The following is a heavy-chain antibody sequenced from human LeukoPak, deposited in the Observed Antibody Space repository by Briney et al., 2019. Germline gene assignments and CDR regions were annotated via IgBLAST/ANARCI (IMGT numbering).Heavy chain of an antibody. V-gene: IGHV3-53*01. D-gene: IGHD6-19*01. J-gene: IGHJ4*02. CDR1: GFTVTDNY. CDR2: IYGGGDT. Sequence: GGSLRLSCAASGFTVTDNYMNWVRQSSGKGLEWVSVIYGGGDTNYADSVKGRFIISRDTSKNTLYLQMNSLRAEDTAVYYCARTSSSGWYYFDYWGQGTLVTVSS. CDR3: ARTSSSGWYYFDY.